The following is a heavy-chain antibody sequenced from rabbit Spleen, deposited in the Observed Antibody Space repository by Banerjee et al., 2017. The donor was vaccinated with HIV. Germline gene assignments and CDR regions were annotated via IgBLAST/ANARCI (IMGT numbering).Heavy chain of an antibody. CDR1: GLDFSSSYW. Sequence: QSLEESGGDLVKPGASLTLTCKASGLDFSSSYWICWVRQAPGKGLEWIGCIYTGSGTYYASWAKGRFTITKTSSTTVTLQMTSLTAADTATYFCARDVGIDVYRFSLWGPGTLVTVS. V-gene: IGHV1S40*01. D-gene: IGHD4-2*01. CDR2: IYTGSGT. J-gene: IGHJ4*01. CDR3: ARDVGIDVYRFSL.